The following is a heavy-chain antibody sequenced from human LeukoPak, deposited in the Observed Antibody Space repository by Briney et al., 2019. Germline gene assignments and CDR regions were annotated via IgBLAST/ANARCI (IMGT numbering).Heavy chain of an antibody. CDR1: GGTFSSYA. Sequence: SVKVSCRASGGTFSSYAISWVRQAPGQGLEWMGRIIPILGIANYGQTFRGRVTITADKSRRTAYTELSSLRSEDTPVYYCARDSVHTVMVVSMDPWGQGTTVTV. CDR3: ARDSVHTVMVVSMDP. J-gene: IGHJ6*02. D-gene: IGHD5-18*01. V-gene: IGHV1-69*04. CDR2: IIPILGIA.